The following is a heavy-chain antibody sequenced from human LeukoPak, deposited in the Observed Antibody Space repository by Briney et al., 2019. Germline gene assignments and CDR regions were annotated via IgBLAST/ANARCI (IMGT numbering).Heavy chain of an antibody. V-gene: IGHV1-18*01. CDR2: ISAYNGNT. CDR3: ARDRRVAVAGTPSKFDY. CDR1: GYTFTSYG. D-gene: IGHD6-19*01. Sequence: GASVKVSCKASGYTFTSYGISWVRQAPGQGLEWMGWISAYNGNTNYAQKLQGRVTMTTDTSTSTAYMELRSLRSDDTAVYYCARDRRVAVAGTPSKFDYWGQGTLVTVSS. J-gene: IGHJ4*02.